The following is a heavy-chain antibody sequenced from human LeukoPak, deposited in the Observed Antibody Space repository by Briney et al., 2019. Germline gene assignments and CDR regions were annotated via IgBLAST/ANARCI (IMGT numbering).Heavy chain of an antibody. CDR1: GFTLSSYE. CDR3: AREDSGYDNNAFDI. Sequence: GGSLRLSCAASGFTLSSYEMNWVRQAPGKGLEWVSYISSSGSIIYYAESVKGRFTISRGNAKNSLYLQMNSLGAEDTAVYYCAREDSGYDNNAFDIWGQGTMVTVSS. V-gene: IGHV3-48*03. D-gene: IGHD5-12*01. J-gene: IGHJ3*02. CDR2: ISSSGSII.